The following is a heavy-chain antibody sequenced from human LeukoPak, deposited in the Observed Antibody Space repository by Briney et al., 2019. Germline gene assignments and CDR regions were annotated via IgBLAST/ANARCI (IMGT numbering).Heavy chain of an antibody. V-gene: IGHV3-30*18. J-gene: IGHJ4*02. CDR1: GFTFSSYG. CDR3: VKDRNGYYDILTGYYTTDY. CDR2: MSYDGSNK. D-gene: IGHD3-9*01. Sequence: GGSLRLSCAASGFTFSSYGMHWVRQAPGKGLEWVAVMSYDGSNKNYGDSVKGRFTISRDKSNNTLYLQMNSLRAEDTAVYCCVKDRNGYYDILTGYYTTDYWGQGTLVTVSS.